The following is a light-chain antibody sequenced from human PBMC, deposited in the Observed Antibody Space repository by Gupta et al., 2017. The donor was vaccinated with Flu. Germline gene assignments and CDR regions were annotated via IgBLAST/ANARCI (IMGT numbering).Light chain of an antibody. CDR3: AVGDDSLDGVL. Sequence: SVVTQPPSASGTPEQRVTISCSGTSSNIGNTIVNWFHQLPGTAPKLLIYSNDQRPSGVPDRVSGTKSGTSASLAISGLQAEDEGDYYCAVGDDSLDGVLFGGGTKVTVL. V-gene: IGLV1-44*01. CDR2: SND. CDR1: SSNIGNTI. J-gene: IGLJ3*02.